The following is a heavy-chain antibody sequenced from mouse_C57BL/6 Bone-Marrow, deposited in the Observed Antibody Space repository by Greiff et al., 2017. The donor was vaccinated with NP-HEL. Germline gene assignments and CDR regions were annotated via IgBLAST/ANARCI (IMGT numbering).Heavy chain of an antibody. V-gene: IGHV3-6*01. CDR2: ISYDGSN. CDR1: GYSITSGYY. CDR3: ARETTVVANFDY. D-gene: IGHD1-1*01. Sequence: EVKLMESGPGLVKPSQSLSLTCSVTGYSITSGYYWNWIRQFPGNQLEWIGYISYDGSNNYNPSLKNRISITRDTSKNQFFLKLNSVTTEDTSTYYCARETTVVANFDYWGQGTTLTVSS. J-gene: IGHJ2*01.